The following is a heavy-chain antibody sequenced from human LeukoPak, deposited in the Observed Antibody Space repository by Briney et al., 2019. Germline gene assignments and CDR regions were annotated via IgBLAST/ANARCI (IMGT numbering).Heavy chain of an antibody. D-gene: IGHD5-18*01. J-gene: IGHJ4*02. V-gene: IGHV4-59*11. CDR1: GGSISSHY. CDR2: IDYTGTA. Sequence: SEALSLTCTVSGGSISSHYWSWIRQPPGKGLEWIGYIDYTGTANYNPSLKSRVTISLDTSKNQFSLKLTSVTTADTAAYYCANGYSYVGDYWGQGTLVTVSS. CDR3: ANGYSYVGDY.